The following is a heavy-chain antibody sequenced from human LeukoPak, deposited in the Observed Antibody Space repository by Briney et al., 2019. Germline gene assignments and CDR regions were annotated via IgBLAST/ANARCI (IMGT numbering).Heavy chain of an antibody. CDR1: GGSFSGYY. V-gene: IGHV4-34*01. Sequence: SETLSLTCAVYGGSFSGYYWSWIRQPPGKGLEWIGEINHSGSTNYNPPLKSRVTISVDTSKNQFSLKLSSVTAADTAVYYCARGAVLLWFGEPGYYFDYWGQGTLVTVSS. CDR2: INHSGST. CDR3: ARGAVLLWFGEPGYYFDY. D-gene: IGHD3-10*01. J-gene: IGHJ4*02.